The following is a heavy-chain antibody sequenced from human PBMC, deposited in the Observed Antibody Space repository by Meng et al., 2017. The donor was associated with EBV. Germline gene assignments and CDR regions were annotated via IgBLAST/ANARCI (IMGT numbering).Heavy chain of an antibody. Sequence: QVQLLQAGAEVKKPGASVKVFCKASGGTFSSYAISWVRQAPGQGLEWMGGIIPIFGTANYAQKFQGRATITADKSTSTAYMELSSLRSEDTAVYYCARAEIAAAGRLDYWGQGTLVTVSS. CDR1: GGTFSSYA. J-gene: IGHJ4*02. D-gene: IGHD6-13*01. CDR3: ARAEIAAAGRLDY. CDR2: IIPIFGTA. V-gene: IGHV1-69*06.